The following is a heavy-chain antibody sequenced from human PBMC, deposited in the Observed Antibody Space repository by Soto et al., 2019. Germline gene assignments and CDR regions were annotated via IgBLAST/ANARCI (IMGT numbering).Heavy chain of an antibody. Sequence: ASVKVSCKASGYTFTSYYMHWVRQAPGQGLEWMGIINPSGGSTSYAQKFQGRVTMTRDTSTSTVYIELSSLRSEDTAVYYCARDYYGSGSYYNVSGSRWXQGXLVXVSS. V-gene: IGHV1-46*01. D-gene: IGHD3-10*01. CDR1: GYTFTSYY. J-gene: IGHJ4*02. CDR3: ARDYYGSGSYYNVSGSR. CDR2: INPSGGST.